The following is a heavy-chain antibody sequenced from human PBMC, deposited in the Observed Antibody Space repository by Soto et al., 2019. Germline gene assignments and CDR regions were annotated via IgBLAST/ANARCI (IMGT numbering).Heavy chain of an antibody. D-gene: IGHD2-8*01. V-gene: IGHV1-2*02. Sequence: GASVKVSCKASGYTFTDYYMHWVRQAPGRGLEWMGWINPNGGATSYAQRFQGRVTMTRDTSISTAYMELSRLTSDDTAVYYCAREGGDIVQMVYALPWYWGQGTLVTVSS. CDR3: AREGGDIVQMVYALPWY. CDR1: GYTFTDYY. CDR2: INPNGGAT. J-gene: IGHJ4*02.